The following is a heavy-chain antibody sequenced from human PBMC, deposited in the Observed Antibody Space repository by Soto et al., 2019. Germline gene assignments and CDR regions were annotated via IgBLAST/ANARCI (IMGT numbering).Heavy chain of an antibody. CDR1: GGSISSYY. CDR2: IYYSGST. J-gene: IGHJ4*02. D-gene: IGHD2-2*01. CDR3: ARLDIVVVPATLYYFDY. Sequence: QVQLQESGPGLVKPSETLSLTCTVSGGSISSYYWSWIRQPPGKGLEWNGYIYYSGSTNYNPSRKRRVTISVDTSKNQFSLKLSSVTAADTAVYYCARLDIVVVPATLYYFDYWGQGTLVTVSS. V-gene: IGHV4-59*08.